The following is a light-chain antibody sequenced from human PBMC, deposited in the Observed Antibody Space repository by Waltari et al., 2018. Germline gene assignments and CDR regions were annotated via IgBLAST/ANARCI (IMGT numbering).Light chain of an antibody. V-gene: IGLV2-8*01. J-gene: IGLJ2*01. CDR1: SRHVGSYHY. Sequence: QSALTQPPSASASPGQSVPISFTGTSRHVGSYHYFSWYQQPPGKAPKLMIYEVSKRPSGVPDRFSGSKSGNTASLTVSGLQAEDETDYYCSSYAGRNNLVFGGGTKLTVL. CDR2: EVS. CDR3: SSYAGRNNLV.